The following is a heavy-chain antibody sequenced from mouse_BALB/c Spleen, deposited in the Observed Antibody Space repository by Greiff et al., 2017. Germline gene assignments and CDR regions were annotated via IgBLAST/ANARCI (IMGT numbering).Heavy chain of an antibody. CDR3: ARDRYYGNYVEAMDY. D-gene: IGHD2-1*01. V-gene: IGHV2-9*02. CDR1: GFSLTSYG. Sequence: VQRVESGPGLVAPSQSLSITCTVSGFSLTSYGVHWVRQPPGKGLEWLGVIWAGGSTNYNSALMSRLSISKDNSKSQVFLKMNSLQTDDTAMYYCARDRYYGNYVEAMDYWGQGTSVTVSS. CDR2: IWAGGST. J-gene: IGHJ4*01.